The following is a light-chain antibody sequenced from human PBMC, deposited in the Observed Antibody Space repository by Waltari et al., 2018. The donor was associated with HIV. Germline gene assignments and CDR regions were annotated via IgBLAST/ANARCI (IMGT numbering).Light chain of an antibody. CDR3: QQTDRTPLG. J-gene: IGKJ3*01. V-gene: IGKV1-39*01. Sequence: DIQMTQSPPPLSASVGDSVIITRRTSQNVNNKINWYQQKPGRDPKGLIYGASILQSGVPSRFSGSGSGTDFTLTISGLQHDDYATYFCQQTDRTPLGFGPGTTVDIK. CDR2: GAS. CDR1: QNVNNK.